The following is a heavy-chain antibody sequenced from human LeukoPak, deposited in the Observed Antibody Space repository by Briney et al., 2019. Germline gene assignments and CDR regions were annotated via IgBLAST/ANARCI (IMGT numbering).Heavy chain of an antibody. J-gene: IGHJ5*02. D-gene: IGHD6-19*01. CDR3: ARDRSGWRKDNWFDP. V-gene: IGHV1-69*05. Sequence: GASVKVSCKASGGTFSSYAISWVRQAPGQGLEWMGGIIPIFGTANYAQKFQGRVTITTDESTSTAYMELSSLRSDDTAVYYCARDRSGWRKDNWFDPWGQGTLVTVSS. CDR1: GGTFSSYA. CDR2: IIPIFGTA.